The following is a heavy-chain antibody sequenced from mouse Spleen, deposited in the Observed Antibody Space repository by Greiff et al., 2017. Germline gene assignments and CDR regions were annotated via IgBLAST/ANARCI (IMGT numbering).Heavy chain of an antibody. V-gene: IGHV5-9*04. D-gene: IGHD3-3*01. CDR2: ISSGGGNT. J-gene: IGHJ4*01. Sequence: EVQLVESGGGLVKPGGSLKLSCAASGFTFSSYTMSWVRQTPAKRLEWVATISSGGGNTYYPDSVKGRFTISRDNARNTLYLQMSSLRSEDTAMYYCARQGTGYAMDYWGQGTSVTVSS. CDR3: ARQGTGYAMDY. CDR1: GFTFSSYT.